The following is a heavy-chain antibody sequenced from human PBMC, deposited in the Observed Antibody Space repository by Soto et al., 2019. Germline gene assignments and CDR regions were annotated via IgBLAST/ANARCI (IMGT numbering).Heavy chain of an antibody. J-gene: IGHJ4*02. CDR1: GYTFTSYS. V-gene: IGHV5-10-1*01. D-gene: IGHD1-1*01. Sequence: GESLKISCKGSGYTFTSYSISWVRQMPGKGLEWMGTIYPTDSHTTYSPSFEGHVTISADSSVRTAYLQWGSLKASDTAMYFCARHNDAPGTEHNYWCQGTRVTVSS. CDR2: IYPTDSHT. CDR3: ARHNDAPGTEHNY.